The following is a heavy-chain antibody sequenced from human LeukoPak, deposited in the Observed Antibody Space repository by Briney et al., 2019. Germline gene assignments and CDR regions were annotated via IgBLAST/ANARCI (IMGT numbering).Heavy chain of an antibody. CDR1: GGTFSSYA. CDR3: AREKVSTPNWFDP. V-gene: IGHV1-69*13. D-gene: IGHD4-23*01. J-gene: IGHJ5*02. CDR2: IIPIFGTA. Sequence: SVKVSCKASGGTFSSYAISWVRQAPGQGLEWMGGIIPIFGTANYAQKFQGRVTITADESTSTAYMELRSLRSDDTAVYYCAREKVSTPNWFDPWGQGTLVTVSS.